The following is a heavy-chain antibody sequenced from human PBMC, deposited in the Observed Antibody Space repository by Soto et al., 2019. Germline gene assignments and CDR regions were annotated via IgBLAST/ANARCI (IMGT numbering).Heavy chain of an antibody. CDR3: ARDSPPPPFFNYYGLDV. CDR1: GASVSTYDYH. CDR2: VFYSGNT. Sequence: QVQLQESGPGLVKPLQTLSLTCTVSGASVSTYDYHWAWIRQHPEGGLEWIGYVFYSGNTYYNPSLRGRISISLDTSKNQFSPRLTSVTAADTAVYFCARDSPPPPFFNYYGLDVWGPGTTVTVSS. V-gene: IGHV4-31*03. J-gene: IGHJ6*02.